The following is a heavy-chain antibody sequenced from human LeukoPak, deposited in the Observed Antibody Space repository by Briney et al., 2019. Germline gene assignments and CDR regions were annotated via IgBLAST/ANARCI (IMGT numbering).Heavy chain of an antibody. D-gene: IGHD3-10*01. CDR3: ARETMVRGVPPPYYFDY. CDR1: GYTFTSYG. V-gene: IGHV1-18*01. Sequence: ASVNVSCKASGYTFTSYGISWVRQAPGQGLEWMGWISAYNGNTNYAQKLQGRVTITTDTSKSTDYMELRSMRSDDAAVYYCARETMVRGVPPPYYFDYWGQGTLVTVSS. J-gene: IGHJ4*02. CDR2: ISAYNGNT.